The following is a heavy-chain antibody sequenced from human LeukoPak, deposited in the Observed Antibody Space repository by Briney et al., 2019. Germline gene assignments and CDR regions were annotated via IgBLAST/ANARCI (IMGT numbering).Heavy chain of an antibody. J-gene: IGHJ6*02. Sequence: GGSLRLSCAASGFTFSSYAMSWVRQAPGKGLEWVSAISGSGSSTYYADSVKGRFTISRDNSKNTLYLQMNSLRAEDTAVYYCAKEDLDYGDPYSYYGMDVWGPGNTVTVPS. D-gene: IGHD4-17*01. CDR1: GFTFSSYA. V-gene: IGHV3-23*01. CDR2: ISGSGSST. CDR3: AKEDLDYGDPYSYYGMDV.